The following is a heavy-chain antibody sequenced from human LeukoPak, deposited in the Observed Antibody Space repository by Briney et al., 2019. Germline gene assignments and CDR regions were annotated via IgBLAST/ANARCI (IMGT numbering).Heavy chain of an antibody. Sequence: QPGRSLRLSCAASGFTFSSYGMHWVRQAPGKGLERVAVISYDGSNKYYADSVKGRFTISRDNSKNTLYLQMNSLRAEDTAVYYCAKDGSGYSGYADYWGQGTLVTVSS. CDR2: ISYDGSNK. D-gene: IGHD5-12*01. CDR1: GFTFSSYG. CDR3: AKDGSGYSGYADY. J-gene: IGHJ4*02. V-gene: IGHV3-30*18.